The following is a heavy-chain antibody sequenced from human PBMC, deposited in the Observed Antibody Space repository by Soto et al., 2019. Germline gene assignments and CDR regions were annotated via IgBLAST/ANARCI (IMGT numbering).Heavy chain of an antibody. CDR3: ARVGYDFWSGYYYYYGMDV. CDR2: IIPIFGTA. Sequence: QVQLVQSGAEVKKPGSSVKVSCKASGGTFSRYAISWVRQAPGQGLEWMGGIIPIFGTANYAQKFQGRVTITADESTSTAYMELSSLRSEDTAVYYCARVGYDFWSGYYYYYGMDVWGQGTTVTVSS. D-gene: IGHD3-3*01. CDR1: GGTFSRYA. J-gene: IGHJ6*02. V-gene: IGHV1-69*01.